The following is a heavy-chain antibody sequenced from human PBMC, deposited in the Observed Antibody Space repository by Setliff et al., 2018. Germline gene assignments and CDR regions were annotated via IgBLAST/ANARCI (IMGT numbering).Heavy chain of an antibody. V-gene: IGHV4-39*01. Sequence: SETLSLTCTVSGGSISSSSYYWGWIRQPPGKGLEWIGSIYYSGSTYYNPSLKSRVTISVDTSKNQFSLKLSSVTAADTAVYYRARRLAAAGRGGNWFDPWGQGTLVTVSS. J-gene: IGHJ5*02. CDR2: IYYSGST. D-gene: IGHD6-13*01. CDR1: GGSISSSSYY. CDR3: ARRLAAAGRGGNWFDP.